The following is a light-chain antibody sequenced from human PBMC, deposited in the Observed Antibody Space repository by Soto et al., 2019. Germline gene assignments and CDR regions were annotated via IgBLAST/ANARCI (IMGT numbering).Light chain of an antibody. CDR2: DAS. CDR1: QSVSTY. CDR3: QQRSNWLS. Sequence: ETVLTQSPVTLSLSPGERATLSCRASQSVSTYLAWYQQKPGQAPRLLIYDASNRATGVPSRFSGSGSLTDFTLTISSLEREDFAVYYCQQRSNWLSFGGGTKVEIK. J-gene: IGKJ4*01. V-gene: IGKV3-11*01.